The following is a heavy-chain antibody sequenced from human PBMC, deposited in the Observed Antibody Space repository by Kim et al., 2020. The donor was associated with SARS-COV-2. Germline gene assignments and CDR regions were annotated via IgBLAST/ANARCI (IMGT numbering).Heavy chain of an antibody. CDR1: GGSFSGYY. Sequence: SETLSLTCAVYGGSFSGYYWSWIRQPPGKGLEWIGEINHSGSTNYNPSLKSRVTISVDTSKNQFSLKLSSVTAADTAVYYCSTSSSWGPYYFDYWRQGTL. D-gene: IGHD6-13*01. V-gene: IGHV4-34*01. J-gene: IGHJ4*02. CDR3: STSSSWGPYYFDY. CDR2: INHSGST.